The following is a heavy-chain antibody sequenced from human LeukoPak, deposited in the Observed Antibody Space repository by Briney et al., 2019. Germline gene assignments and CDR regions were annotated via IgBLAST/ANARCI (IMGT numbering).Heavy chain of an antibody. D-gene: IGHD4-17*01. CDR1: GFTFSSYG. J-gene: IGHJ4*02. V-gene: IGHV3-23*01. CDR3: ANVRGDYFDY. Sequence: GGTLRLSCAASGFTFSSYGMSWVRQAPGKGLEWVSAISGSGGSTYYADSVKGRFTISRDNSKNTLYLQMNSLRAEATAVYYCANVRGDYFDYWGQGTLVTVSS. CDR2: ISGSGGST.